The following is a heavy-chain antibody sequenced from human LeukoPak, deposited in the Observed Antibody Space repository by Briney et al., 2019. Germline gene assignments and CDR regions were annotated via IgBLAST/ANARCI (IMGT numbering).Heavy chain of an antibody. Sequence: SETLSLTCTVSGASISSSTDYWGWIRQPPGKGLEWIANIYYSGSAYYNPSLKSRVTISVDTSKNQFSLKLSSVTAADTAVYYCAGLIRPGWFDPWGQGTLVTVSS. CDR2: IYYSGSA. CDR1: GASISSSTDY. J-gene: IGHJ5*02. V-gene: IGHV4-39*01. D-gene: IGHD1-14*01. CDR3: AGLIRPGWFDP.